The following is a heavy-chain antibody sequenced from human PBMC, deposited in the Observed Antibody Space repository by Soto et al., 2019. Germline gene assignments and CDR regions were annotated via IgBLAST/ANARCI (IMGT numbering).Heavy chain of an antibody. V-gene: IGHV2-70*01. CDR1: GFSLSTSGMC. D-gene: IGHD6-13*01. J-gene: IGHJ5*02. CDR2: IDWDDDK. CDR3: ARILSEGDSSSWSWFDP. Sequence: SGPTLVNPTQTLTLTCTFSGFSLSTSGMCVSWIRQPPGKALEWLALIDWDDDKYYSTSLKTRLTISKDTSKNQVVLTMTNMDPVDTATYYCARILSEGDSSSWSWFDPWGQGTLVTVSS.